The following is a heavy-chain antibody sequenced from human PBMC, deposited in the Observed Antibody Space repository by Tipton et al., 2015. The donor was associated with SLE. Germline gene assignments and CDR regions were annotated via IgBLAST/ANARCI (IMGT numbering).Heavy chain of an antibody. CDR1: GGSIVSSSFF. CDR3: ARGVAERLGLDF. V-gene: IGHV4-61*01. Sequence: TLSLTCTVSGGSIVSSSFFWAWIRQAPGKGLECVGFMFYSGTPNYNPSLKSRVTISVDTSKNEFSLTLNSVTAADTALYFCARGVAERLGLDFWGQGSLVTVSS. D-gene: IGHD6-19*01. CDR2: MFYSGTP. J-gene: IGHJ4*02.